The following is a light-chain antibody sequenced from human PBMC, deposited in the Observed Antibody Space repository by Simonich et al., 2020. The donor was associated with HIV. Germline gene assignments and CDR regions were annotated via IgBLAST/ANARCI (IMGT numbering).Light chain of an antibody. J-gene: IGLJ2*01. Sequence: SYELTQPPSVSVSPGQTASITCSGDKLGDKFACWYQQKPGQSPELVIYQNDKRPSGIPERFSGANSGNTATLTISGTQAMDEADYYCQAWDSSLRVVFGGGTKLTVL. V-gene: IGLV3-1*01. CDR3: QAWDSSLRVV. CDR2: QND. CDR1: KLGDKF.